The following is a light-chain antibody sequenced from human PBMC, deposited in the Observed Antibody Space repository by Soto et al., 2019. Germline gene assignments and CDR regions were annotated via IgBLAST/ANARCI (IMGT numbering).Light chain of an antibody. CDR2: DAS. V-gene: IGKV3-11*01. Sequence: EIVLTQSPATLSLSPGERATLSCRASQSVSSYLAWYQQKPGQAPRLLIYDASNRATGIPARFSGSRSGTDFPITIRSLEPEDLAAYYCQQRGHWQWTCGQGNKVEIK. J-gene: IGKJ1*01. CDR3: QQRGHWQWT. CDR1: QSVSSY.